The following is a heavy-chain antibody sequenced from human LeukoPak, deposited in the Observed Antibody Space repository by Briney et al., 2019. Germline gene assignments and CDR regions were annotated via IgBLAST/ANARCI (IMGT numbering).Heavy chain of an antibody. V-gene: IGHV3-21*01. Sequence: XYXXNXVRQAPGXGLXWVSSISSSSSYIXYADSVKGRFTISRXXAKXSLYLQMNRLRAEDTAVYYXXXXXXXAXXXXDYXGQXTXVTVSS. CDR3: XXXXXXAXXXXDY. CDR1: XYX. CDR2: ISSSSSYI. J-gene: IGHJ4*02.